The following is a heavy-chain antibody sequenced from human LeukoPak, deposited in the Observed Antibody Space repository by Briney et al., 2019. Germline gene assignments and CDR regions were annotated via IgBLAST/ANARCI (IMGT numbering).Heavy chain of an antibody. Sequence: SETLSLTCTVSGYSISSGYYWGWIRQPPGKGLEWIGSIYYSGNTYYNPSLKSRVTISLDTSRNQFSLRLSSVTAADTADYYCARAQGNGLIDFWGQGTLVTVSS. J-gene: IGHJ4*02. D-gene: IGHD3/OR15-3a*01. CDR1: GYSISSGYY. CDR3: ARAQGNGLIDF. CDR2: IYYSGNT. V-gene: IGHV4-38-2*02.